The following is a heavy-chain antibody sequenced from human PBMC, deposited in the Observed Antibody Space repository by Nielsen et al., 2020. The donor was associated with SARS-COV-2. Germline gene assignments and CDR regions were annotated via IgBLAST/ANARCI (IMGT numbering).Heavy chain of an antibody. D-gene: IGHD4-17*01. CDR1: GGSISSSSYY. V-gene: IGHV4-39*01. Sequence: GSLRLSCTVSGGSISSSSYYWGWIRQPPGKGLEWIGSIYYSGSTYYNPSLKSRVTISVDTSKNQFSLKLSSVTAADTAVYYCATRTTVTTGCNYWGQGTLVTVSS. J-gene: IGHJ4*02. CDR3: ATRTTVTTGCNY. CDR2: IYYSGST.